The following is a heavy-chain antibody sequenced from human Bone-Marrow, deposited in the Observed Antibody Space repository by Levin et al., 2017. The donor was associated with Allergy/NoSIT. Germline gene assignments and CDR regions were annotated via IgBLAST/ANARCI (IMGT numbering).Heavy chain of an antibody. CDR3: ARGLFVVVGFGAAPEAFDV. J-gene: IGHJ3*01. CDR1: GGSFSGYY. Sequence: GSLRLSCGVSGGSFSGYYWSWIRQTPGKGLEWIGKINHSGSSNYNPSLKSRVTMSGDTSKNQFSLKLSSVTAADTAVYYCARGLFVVVGFGAAPEAFDVWGQGTVVTVSS. CDR2: INHSGSS. V-gene: IGHV4-34*01. D-gene: IGHD3-10*01.